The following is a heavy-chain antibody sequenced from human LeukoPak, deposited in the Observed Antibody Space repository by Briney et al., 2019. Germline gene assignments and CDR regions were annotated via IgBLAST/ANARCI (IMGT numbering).Heavy chain of an antibody. Sequence: ASMKVSCKASGYTFTGYYIHWIRQAPGQGLEWMGWIISDSGGTNYAQKFQGRVTMTRDTSISTTYMELSRLGADDTAVYYCARAPLGTADTLVWGQGTLVTVSS. D-gene: IGHD7-27*01. CDR1: GYTFTGYY. CDR2: IISDSGGT. J-gene: IGHJ4*02. V-gene: IGHV1-2*02. CDR3: ARAPLGTADTLV.